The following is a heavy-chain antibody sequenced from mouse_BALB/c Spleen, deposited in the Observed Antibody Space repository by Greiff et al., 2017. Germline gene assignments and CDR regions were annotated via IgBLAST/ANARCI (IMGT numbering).Heavy chain of an antibody. CDR2: IWAGGST. Sequence: VQLMESGPGLVAPSQTLSISCTASGFTLTSYGVHWVRQPPGKGLEWLGVIWAGGSTNYNSALMSSLTISKDNSKSQVFLKMNSLQTDDTAMYYCARGGGYAMDYWGQGTSVTVSS. J-gene: IGHJ4*01. CDR3: ARGGGYAMDY. CDR1: GFTLTSYG. V-gene: IGHV2-9*02.